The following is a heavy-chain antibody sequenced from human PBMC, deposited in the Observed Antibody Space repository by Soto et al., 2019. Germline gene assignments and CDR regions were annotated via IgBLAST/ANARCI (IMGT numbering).Heavy chain of an antibody. CDR1: GFTFSSYS. Sequence: GGSLRLSCAASGFTFSSYSMNWVRQAPGKGLEWVSYISSSSSTIYYADSVKGRFTISRDNAKNSLYLQMNSLRAEDTAVYYCARLPSLHPDDYGDYPSLVAGWGQGTLVTVSS. V-gene: IGHV3-48*01. CDR2: ISSSSSTI. D-gene: IGHD4-17*01. J-gene: IGHJ4*02. CDR3: ARLPSLHPDDYGDYPSLVAG.